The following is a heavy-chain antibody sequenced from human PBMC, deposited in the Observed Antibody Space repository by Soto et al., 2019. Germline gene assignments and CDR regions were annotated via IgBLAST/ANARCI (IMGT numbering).Heavy chain of an antibody. Sequence: SETLSLTCTVSGGSISSGGYYWSWIRQHPGKGLEWIGYIYYSGSTYYNPSLKSRVTISVDTSKNQFSLKLSSVTAADTAVYYCARGHPVQGYYYYGMDVWGQGTTVTVSS. V-gene: IGHV4-31*03. CDR3: ARGHPVQGYYYYGMDV. CDR1: GGSISSGGYY. CDR2: IYYSGST. J-gene: IGHJ6*02. D-gene: IGHD3-10*01.